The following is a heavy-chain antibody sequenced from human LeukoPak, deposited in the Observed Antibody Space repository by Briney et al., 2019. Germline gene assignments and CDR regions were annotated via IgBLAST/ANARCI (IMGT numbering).Heavy chain of an antibody. V-gene: IGHV4-39*01. J-gene: IGHJ4*02. Sequence: GSLRLSCAASGFTFSSYAMSWVRQPPGKGLEWIGSIYYSGSTYYNPSLKSRVTISVDTSKNQFSLKLSSVTAADTAVYYCARLGRLSGWYASYWGQGTLVTVSS. CDR2: IYYSGST. CDR1: GFTFSSYA. D-gene: IGHD6-19*01. CDR3: ARLGRLSGWYASY.